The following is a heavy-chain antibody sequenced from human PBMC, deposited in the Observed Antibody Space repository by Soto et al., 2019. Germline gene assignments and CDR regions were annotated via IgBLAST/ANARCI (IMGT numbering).Heavy chain of an antibody. J-gene: IGHJ5*02. Sequence: QVQLQESGPGLVKPSGTLSLTCAVSGGSISRSNWWSWVRQPPGKGLEWIGEIYHSGSTNYNPSLKSRVTISVDKSQNQFALKLSSVTAADTAVYYCARVRVEVRGVIDWFDPWGQGTLVTVSS. CDR3: ARVRVEVRGVIDWFDP. CDR1: GGSISRSNW. CDR2: IYHSGST. D-gene: IGHD3-10*01. V-gene: IGHV4-4*02.